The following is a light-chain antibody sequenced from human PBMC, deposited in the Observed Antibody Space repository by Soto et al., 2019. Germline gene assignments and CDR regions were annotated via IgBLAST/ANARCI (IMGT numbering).Light chain of an antibody. CDR3: QQYRDLPQT. CDR2: NSS. V-gene: IGKV3-20*01. CDR1: QSVRSNY. Sequence: EIVLTQSPDTLSLSPGERATLSCRASQSVRSNYLAWYQQKSGQAPRLLIYNSSTRATGISDRFSGSGSGTDFTLTISRLEPEDFALYYCQQYRDLPQTFGQGTKVDIK. J-gene: IGKJ1*01.